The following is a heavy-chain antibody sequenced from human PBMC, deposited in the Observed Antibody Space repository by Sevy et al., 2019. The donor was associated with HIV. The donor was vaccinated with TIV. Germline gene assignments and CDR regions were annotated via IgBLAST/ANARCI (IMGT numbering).Heavy chain of an antibody. CDR2: TYYRSKWYN. CDR3: ARETAGTGAFDI. V-gene: IGHV6-1*01. D-gene: IGHD1-1*01. Sequence: SQTLSLTCAISGDSVSSNSAAWNWIRQSPSRGLEWLGRTYYRSKWYNHYAVSVKSRITISPDTSKNQFSLRLNSATPEDTAVYYCARETAGTGAFDIWGQGTMVTVSS. CDR1: GDSVSSNSAA. J-gene: IGHJ3*02.